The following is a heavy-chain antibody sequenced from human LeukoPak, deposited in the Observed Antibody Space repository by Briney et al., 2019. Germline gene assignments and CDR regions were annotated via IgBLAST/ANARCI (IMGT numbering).Heavy chain of an antibody. CDR3: ARDGRFRSGWYGPPDY. D-gene: IGHD6-19*01. V-gene: IGHV4-59*01. CDR2: IYYTGST. CDR1: GGSISSYY. J-gene: IGHJ4*02. Sequence: KPSETLSLTCTVSGGSISSYYWSWIRQPPGKGLEWIGYIYYTGSTNYNPSLKSRVTISVDTSKNQFSLNLSSVTAADTAVYYCARDGRFRSGWYGPPDYWGQGTLVTVSS.